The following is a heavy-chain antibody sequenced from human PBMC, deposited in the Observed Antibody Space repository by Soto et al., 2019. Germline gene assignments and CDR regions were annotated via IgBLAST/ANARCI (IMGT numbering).Heavy chain of an antibody. J-gene: IGHJ2*01. CDR1: GASISENY. V-gene: IGHV4-59*01. CDR3: ARGKEDYNGWYLDF. CDR2: LXXXGXT. D-gene: IGHD4-4*01. Sequence: SETLSLTCTVSGASISENYYSWIRQPPGTGLEWXGXLXXXGXTXXXPXXXXRVSILVDTSRNQFSLKLTSLTAADARVYYCARGKEDYNGWYLDFWGRGTLVTVSS.